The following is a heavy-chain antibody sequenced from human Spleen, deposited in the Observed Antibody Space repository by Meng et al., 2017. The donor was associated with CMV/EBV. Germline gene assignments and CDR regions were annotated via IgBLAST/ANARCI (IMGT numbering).Heavy chain of an antibody. J-gene: IGHJ4*02. CDR3: ARKTGGGDCYDY. CDR1: GFTFSNYA. CDR2: VYSGGIRT. V-gene: IGHV3-23*03. Sequence: LSLTCAASGFTFSNYAMSWVRQAPGKGLEWVSVVYSGGIRTYYADFVKGRFTISRDSSKNTLYLQMNSLKTEDTAVYYCARKTGGGDCYDYWGQGTLVTVSS. D-gene: IGHD2-21*01.